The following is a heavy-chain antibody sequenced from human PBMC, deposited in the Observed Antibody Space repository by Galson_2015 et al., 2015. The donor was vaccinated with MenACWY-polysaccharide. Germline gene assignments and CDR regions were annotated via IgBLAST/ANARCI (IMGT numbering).Heavy chain of an antibody. D-gene: IGHD2-2*01. CDR3: ARSGTSTSWLYYYYGMDV. Sequence: ETLSLTCTVSGGSLSGSYWSWTRQPSGKGLEWIGYIYYSGSTNYNPSLKSRVTMSLDISKNQFSLKLSSVTAADTAVYYCARSGTSTSWLYYYYGMDVWGQGTTVTVSS. V-gene: IGHV4-59*01. CDR1: GGSLSGSY. J-gene: IGHJ6*02. CDR2: IYYSGST.